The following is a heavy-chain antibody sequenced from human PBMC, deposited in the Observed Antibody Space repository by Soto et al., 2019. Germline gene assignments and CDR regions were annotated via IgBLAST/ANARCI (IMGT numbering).Heavy chain of an antibody. CDR3: ATGRHSSGYYYFDY. CDR1: GYTFTGYY. Sequence: ASVKVSCKASGYTFTGYYMHWVRQAPGQGLEWMGWINPNSGGTNYAQKFQGWVTMTRDTSISTAYMELSRLRSEDTAVYYCATGRHSSGYYYFDYWGQGTLVTVSS. J-gene: IGHJ4*02. V-gene: IGHV1-2*04. D-gene: IGHD3-22*01. CDR2: INPNSGGT.